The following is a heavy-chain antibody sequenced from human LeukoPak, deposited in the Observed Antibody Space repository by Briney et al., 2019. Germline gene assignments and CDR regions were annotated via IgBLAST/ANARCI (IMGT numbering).Heavy chain of an antibody. D-gene: IGHD4-17*01. V-gene: IGHV3-21*01. Sequence: GGSLRLSCAASGFTLSSYSMNWVRQAPGKGLEWVSSISSSSSYIYYADSVKGRFTISRDNAKNSLYLQMNSLRAEDTAVYYCARADTVTSGFDYWGQGTLVTVSS. CDR1: GFTLSSYS. CDR3: ARADTVTSGFDY. J-gene: IGHJ4*02. CDR2: ISSSSSYI.